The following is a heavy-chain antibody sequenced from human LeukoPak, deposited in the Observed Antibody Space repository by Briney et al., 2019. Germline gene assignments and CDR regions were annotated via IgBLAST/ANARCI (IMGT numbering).Heavy chain of an antibody. J-gene: IGHJ5*02. CDR2: IYYSGTT. V-gene: IGHV4-39*01. CDR3: ARQFHGSGYVDDL. CDR1: GGSISSIGYY. Sequence: SETLSLTCSVSGGSISSIGYYWGWIRRPPGKGLEWSASIYYSGTTHYNPSLSSRVTMSVDTSKNQFSLKLSAVTAADTAVYYCARQFHGSGYVDDLWGQGTLVTVSS. D-gene: IGHD3-22*01.